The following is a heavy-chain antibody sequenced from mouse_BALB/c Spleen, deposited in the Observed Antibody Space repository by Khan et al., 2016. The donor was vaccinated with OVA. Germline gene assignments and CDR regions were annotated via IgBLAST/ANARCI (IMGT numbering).Heavy chain of an antibody. Sequence: QIQLVQSGPELKKPGETVKISCKASGYTFTNYGMNWVKQAPGKDLKWMGWIDTYTGEPTYADDFKGRFAFSLETSANNAYLQINNLKNEDTATYFCARVLWLRPYYYAMDYWGQGTSVTVSS. CDR2: IDTYTGEP. J-gene: IGHJ4*01. CDR3: ARVLWLRPYYYAMDY. D-gene: IGHD2-2*01. CDR1: GYTFTNYG. V-gene: IGHV9-3-1*01.